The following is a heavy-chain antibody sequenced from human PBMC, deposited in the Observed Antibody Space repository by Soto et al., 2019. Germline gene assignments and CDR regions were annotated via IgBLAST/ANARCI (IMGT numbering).Heavy chain of an antibody. D-gene: IGHD3-22*01. V-gene: IGHV1-69*13. CDR3: ARPPPPKGPPNFGGYYSYYYYYGMDV. Sequence: SVKVSCKASGGTFSSYAISWVQQAPGQGLEWMGGIIPIFGTANYAQKFQGRVTITADESTSTAYMELSSLRSEDTAVYYCARPPPPKGPPNFGGYYSYYYYYGMDVWGQGXTVTVYS. CDR2: IIPIFGTA. J-gene: IGHJ6*02. CDR1: GGTFSSYA.